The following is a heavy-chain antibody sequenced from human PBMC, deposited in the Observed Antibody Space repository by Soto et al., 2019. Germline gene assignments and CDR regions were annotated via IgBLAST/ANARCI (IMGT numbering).Heavy chain of an antibody. D-gene: IGHD3-10*01. CDR1: GGSISSGGYY. CDR2: IYHSGST. V-gene: IGHV4-31*03. Sequence: QVQLQESGPGLVKPSQTLSLTCTVSGGSISSGGYYWSWIRQHPGKGLEWIGYIYHSGSTYYTPSLKSRVTISVDTSKNQFSLKLSSVTAADTAMYYCARDPAGSGSYWDYWGQGTLVTVSS. CDR3: ARDPAGSGSYWDY. J-gene: IGHJ4*02.